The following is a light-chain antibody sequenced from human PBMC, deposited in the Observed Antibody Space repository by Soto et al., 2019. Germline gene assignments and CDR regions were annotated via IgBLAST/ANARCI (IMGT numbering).Light chain of an antibody. J-gene: IGKJ2*01. CDR1: QSISSW. V-gene: IGKV1-5*03. CDR3: QQYNSYPYT. CDR2: KAS. Sequence: DIQMTQSPSTLSASIGDRVTITCRASQSISSWLAWYQQKPGRAPKLLIYKASNLESGVPSRFSGSGSGKEFTLTITCLQPDDFATYYCQQYNSYPYTFGQEPRLEIK.